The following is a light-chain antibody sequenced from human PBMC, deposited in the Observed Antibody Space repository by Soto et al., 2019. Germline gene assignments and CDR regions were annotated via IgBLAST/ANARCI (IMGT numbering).Light chain of an antibody. CDR1: QKVSPW. CDR3: QQYDSYWGT. J-gene: IGKJ1*01. CDR2: DVS. V-gene: IGKV1-5*01. Sequence: DIRMTQSPSTLSASVGDSVTITCRASQKVSPWLAWYQQKAGKAPKLLIYDVSSLKRGVPSRFSGSRSGTEFTLTISSLQSDDFATYYCQQYDSYWGTFGQGPKVEFK.